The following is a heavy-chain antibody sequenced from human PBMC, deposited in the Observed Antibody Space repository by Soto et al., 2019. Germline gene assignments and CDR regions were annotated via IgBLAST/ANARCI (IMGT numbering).Heavy chain of an antibody. Sequence: LRLSCAASGFTFSSYAMNWVRQAPGKGPEWVSHISVTGGTYYADSVKGRFTISRDNSKNTLFLQMNSLRAEDTAVYYCAKSLDTATSFDYWGQGTPVTVSS. J-gene: IGHJ4*02. V-gene: IGHV3-23*01. CDR2: ISVTGGT. CDR1: GFTFSSYA. CDR3: AKSLDTATSFDY.